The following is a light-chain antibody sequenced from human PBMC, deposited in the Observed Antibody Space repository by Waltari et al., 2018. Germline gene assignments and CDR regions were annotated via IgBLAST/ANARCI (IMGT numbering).Light chain of an antibody. J-gene: IGLJ3*02. CDR2: VDN. Sequence: QSVLAQPPSVSGAPGQRVTISCTGSDSNIGAGYDVHWYQQVPGTAPKLLIQVDNRRPSGVPDRLSGSKSGTSAALAITGLQAEDEADYYCQSYDSSLSGWVFGEGTKLTVL. V-gene: IGLV1-40*01. CDR1: DSNIGAGYD. CDR3: QSYDSSLSGWV.